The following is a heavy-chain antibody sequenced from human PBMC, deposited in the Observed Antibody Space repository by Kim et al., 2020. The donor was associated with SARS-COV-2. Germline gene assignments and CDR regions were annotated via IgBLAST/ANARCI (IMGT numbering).Heavy chain of an antibody. CDR2: IYPGDSDT. CDR1: GYSFTSYW. CDR3: ARQSCSSTSCSAYYYYGMDV. Sequence: GESLKISCKGSGYSFTSYWIGWVRQMPGKGLEWMGIIYPGDSDTRYSPSFQGQVTISADKSISTAYLQWSSLKASDTAMYYCARQSCSSTSCSAYYYYGMDVWGQGTTVTVSS. J-gene: IGHJ6*02. D-gene: IGHD2-2*01. V-gene: IGHV5-51*01.